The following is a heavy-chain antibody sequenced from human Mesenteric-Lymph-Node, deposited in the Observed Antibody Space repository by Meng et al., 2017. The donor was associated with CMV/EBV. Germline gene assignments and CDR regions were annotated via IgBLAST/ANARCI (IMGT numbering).Heavy chain of an antibody. D-gene: IGHD6-13*01. CDR1: GYTFSRYG. J-gene: IGHJ4*02. V-gene: IGHV1-18*01. CDR2: ISGHNGNT. CDR3: ARISPGIAAALDY. Sequence: ASVKVSCKASGYTFSRYGISWVRQAPGQGLEWMGWISGHNGNTNYAQKVQGRVTMARDTSISTAYMELTRLTSDDTAIYYCARISPGIAAALDYWGQGTLVTVSS.